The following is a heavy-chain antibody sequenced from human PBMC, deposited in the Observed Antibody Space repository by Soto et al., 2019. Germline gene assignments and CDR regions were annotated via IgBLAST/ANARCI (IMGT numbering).Heavy chain of an antibody. CDR1: GYTFTSYA. CDR3: ATGFPLRYFGSDAFDI. D-gene: IGHD3-9*01. J-gene: IGHJ3*02. V-gene: IGHV1-24*01. Sequence: ASVKVSCKASGYTFTSYAMHWVRHAPGQGLEWMGCFDPEDGETNYAQKFQGRVTMTEDTSTDTAYMELSSLRSEDTAVYYCATGFPLRYFGSDAFDIWGQGTMVTVSS. CDR2: FDPEDGET.